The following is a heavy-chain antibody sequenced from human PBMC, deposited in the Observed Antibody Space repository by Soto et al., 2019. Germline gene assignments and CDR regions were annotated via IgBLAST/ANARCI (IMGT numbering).Heavy chain of an antibody. D-gene: IGHD5-18*01. CDR3: ARAIETAMDPCDY. CDR1: GFSFTTYA. J-gene: IGHJ4*02. Sequence: LRLSCAASGFSFTTYAMHWVRQAPGKGLEWVAVISDDGRIKYYADSVKGRFTISRDNSKNTFYLQMNSLRGDDTALYYCARAIETAMDPCDYWGQGALVTVSS. CDR2: ISDDGRIK. V-gene: IGHV3-30*04.